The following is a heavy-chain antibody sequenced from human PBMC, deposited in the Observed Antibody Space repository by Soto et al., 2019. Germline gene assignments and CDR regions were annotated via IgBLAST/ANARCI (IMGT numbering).Heavy chain of an antibody. D-gene: IGHD2-15*01. CDR1: GYSFTNYW. J-gene: IGHJ4*02. CDR2: IDPDDSYT. CDR3: ARLPPPTYCSGSTCSGY. V-gene: IGHV5-10-1*01. Sequence: GESLKISCKGSGYSFTNYWIHWERQMAGKGLEWMGRIDPDDSYTNYSPSFQGHVTISVDKSISTAYLQWSSLQASDTAIYYCARLPPPTYCSGSTCSGYWGQGTLVTVSS.